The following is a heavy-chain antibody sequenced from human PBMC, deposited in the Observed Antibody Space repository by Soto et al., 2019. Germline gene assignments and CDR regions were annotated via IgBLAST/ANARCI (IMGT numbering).Heavy chain of an antibody. CDR3: ARVVGSSGWYYGSFDI. D-gene: IGHD6-19*01. CDR1: GGSFSGSY. J-gene: IGHJ3*02. CDR2: INQSGST. V-gene: IGHV4-34*01. Sequence: QVQLQQWGAGLLKPSETLSLTCAVYGGSFSGSYWNWIRQPPGKGLEWIGEINQSGSTNYNPSLKSRVTISVDTSKNQFSLKLSSVTVADSAVYYCARVVGSSGWYYGSFDIWGPGTMVTVSS.